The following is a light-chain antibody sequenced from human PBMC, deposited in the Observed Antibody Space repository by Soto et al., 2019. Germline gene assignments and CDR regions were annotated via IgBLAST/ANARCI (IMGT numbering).Light chain of an antibody. CDR1: SSNIGNNY. Sequence: QSVLPQPPSVSAAPGQKVTISCSGSSSNIGNNYVSWYQQLPGTAPKLLIYDNNKGPSGIPDRFSGSKSGTSATLGITGLQTGDEADYYCGTWDSSLSAHAVFGGGTQLTVL. CDR2: DNN. J-gene: IGLJ7*01. V-gene: IGLV1-51*01. CDR3: GTWDSSLSAHAV.